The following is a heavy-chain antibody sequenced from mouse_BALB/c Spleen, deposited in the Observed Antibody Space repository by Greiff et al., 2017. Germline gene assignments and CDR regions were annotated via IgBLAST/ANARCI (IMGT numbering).Heavy chain of an antibody. J-gene: IGHJ3*01. CDR3: ARGGNLAWFAY. D-gene: IGHD2-1*01. CDR1: GYTFSSYW. Sequence: QVQLQQSGAELMKPGASVKISCKATGYTFSSYWIEWVKQRPGHGLEWIGEILPGSGSTNYNEKFKGMATFTADTSSNTAYMQLSSLTSEDSAVYYCARGGNLAWFAYWGQGTLVTVSA. V-gene: IGHV1-9*01. CDR2: ILPGSGST.